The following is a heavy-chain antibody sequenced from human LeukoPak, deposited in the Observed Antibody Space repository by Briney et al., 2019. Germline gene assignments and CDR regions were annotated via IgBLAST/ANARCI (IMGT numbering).Heavy chain of an antibody. Sequence: SETLSLTCTVSGGSISSHYWSWIRQPPGRGLEWIAYIHYSGSTNYHPSLKSQVTISVDTSKNQFSLKLSSVTAADTAVYYCARVYDSSGYYYYFDYWGQGTLVTVSS. D-gene: IGHD3-22*01. CDR3: ARVYDSSGYYYYFDY. V-gene: IGHV4-59*11. CDR1: GGSISSHY. J-gene: IGHJ4*02. CDR2: IHYSGST.